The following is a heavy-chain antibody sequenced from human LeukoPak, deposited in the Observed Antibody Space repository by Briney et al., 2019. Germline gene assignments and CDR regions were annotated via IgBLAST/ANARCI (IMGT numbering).Heavy chain of an antibody. CDR2: IYFSGTT. CDR3: ARGCGYCSGGSRGAFDI. J-gene: IGHJ3*02. CDR1: GGSLSPYY. Sequence: SETLSLTCTVSGGSLSPYYWSWIRQSAGKGLEWIGRIYFSGTTHYIPSLESRVTVSVDTSKNQFSLKLSSVTAADTAVYYCARGCGYCSGGSRGAFDIWGQGTMVTVSS. D-gene: IGHD2-15*01. V-gene: IGHV4-4*07.